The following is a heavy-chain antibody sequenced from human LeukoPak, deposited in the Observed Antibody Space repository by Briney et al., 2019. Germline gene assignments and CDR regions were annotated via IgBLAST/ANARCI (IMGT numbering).Heavy chain of an antibody. J-gene: IGHJ6*03. D-gene: IGHD3-10*01. CDR1: GGSISSSSYY. V-gene: IGHV3-7*01. CDR2: IKQDGSEK. CDR3: ASYGSGSYVGYMDV. Sequence: ETLSLTCTVSGGSISSSSYYWGWIRQPPGKGLEWVANIKQDGSEKYYVDSVKGRFTISRDNAKNSLYLQMNSLRAEDTAVYYCASYGSGSYVGYMDVWGKGTTVTVSS.